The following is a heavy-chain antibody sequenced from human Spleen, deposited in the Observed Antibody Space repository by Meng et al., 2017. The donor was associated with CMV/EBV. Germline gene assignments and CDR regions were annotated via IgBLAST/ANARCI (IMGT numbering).Heavy chain of an antibody. V-gene: IGHV1-2*02. CDR1: GYTFAGYY. D-gene: IGHD5-12*01. J-gene: IGHJ3*02. Sequence: ALVKVSCKASGYTFAGYYIHWLRQAPGEELQWMGWINPDSGGTTYAQKFQGRVSMTRDTSISTAYMKLSRLRSDDTALYYCARTYDIVHDPFDIWGQGTMVTVSS. CDR3: ARTYDIVHDPFDI. CDR2: INPDSGGT.